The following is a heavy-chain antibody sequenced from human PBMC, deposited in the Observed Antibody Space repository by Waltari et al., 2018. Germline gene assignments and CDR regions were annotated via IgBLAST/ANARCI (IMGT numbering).Heavy chain of an antibody. J-gene: IGHJ4*02. Sequence: QVQLQESGPGLVKPSETLSLTCAVSGYSISSGYYWGWIRQPPGKGLEWIGSSYHSGRTYYTPSPKSRVTISVDTSKNRFSLKLGSVTAADTAVYYCARTGAGDCSGGSCYSGYWGQGTLVTVSS. CDR3: ARTGAGDCSGGSCYSGY. CDR1: GYSISSGYY. V-gene: IGHV4-38-2*01. CDR2: SYHSGRT. D-gene: IGHD2-15*01.